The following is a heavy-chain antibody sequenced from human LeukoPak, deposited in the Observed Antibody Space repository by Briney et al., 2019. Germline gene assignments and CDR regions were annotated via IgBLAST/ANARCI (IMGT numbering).Heavy chain of an antibody. CDR1: GGSISSSNW. CDR2: INHSGST. V-gene: IGHV4-4*02. Sequence: SETLSLTCAVSGGSISSSNWWSWVRQPPGKGLEWIGEINHSGSTNYNPSLKSRGTISVDTSKDQFSLKLSSVTAADTAVYYCARTRYGYYYGSTASPRFDPWGQGTLVTVSS. CDR3: ARTRYGYYYGSTASPRFDP. J-gene: IGHJ5*02. D-gene: IGHD3-10*01.